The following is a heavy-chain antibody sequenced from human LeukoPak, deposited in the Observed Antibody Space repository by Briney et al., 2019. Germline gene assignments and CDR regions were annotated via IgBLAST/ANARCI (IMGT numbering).Heavy chain of an antibody. CDR1: GFTFSSYG. Sequence: GGSQRLSCAASGFTFSSYGMHWVRQAPGKGLEWVAVISYDGSNKYYADSVKGRFTISRDNSKNTLYLQMNSLRAEDTAVYYCAGSWYAYYYYGMDVWGQGTTVTVSS. CDR2: ISYDGSNK. J-gene: IGHJ6*02. V-gene: IGHV3-30*03. CDR3: AGSWYAYYYYGMDV. D-gene: IGHD6-13*01.